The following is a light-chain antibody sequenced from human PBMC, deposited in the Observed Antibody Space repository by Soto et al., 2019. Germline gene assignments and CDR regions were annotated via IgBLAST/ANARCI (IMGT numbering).Light chain of an antibody. CDR2: VAS. CDR3: QQYCSSPFT. Sequence: EVVLTQSPGTLSLSPGERATLSCRASQSVSSNYLAWYQQKPGQAPRLLIYVASSRATGIPDRFSGSESGTDFTVTISRLEPDDFAVYYCQQYCSSPFTFGGGTKVEIK. J-gene: IGKJ4*01. V-gene: IGKV3-20*01. CDR1: QSVSSNY.